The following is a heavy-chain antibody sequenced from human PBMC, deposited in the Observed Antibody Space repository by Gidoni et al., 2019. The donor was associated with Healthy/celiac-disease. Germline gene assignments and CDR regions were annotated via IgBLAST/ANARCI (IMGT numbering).Heavy chain of an antibody. CDR1: GFTFSSYG. CDR3: ARGNPKRRPLTGNYVSGFDY. V-gene: IGHV3-33*01. J-gene: IGHJ4*02. CDR2: IWYDGSNK. D-gene: IGHD4-4*01. Sequence: QVQLVESGGGVVQPGRSLRLSCAASGFTFSSYGMHWVRQAPGKGLEWVAVIWYDGSNKYYADSVKGRFTISRDNSKNTLYLQMNSLRAEDTAVYYCARGNPKRRPLTGNYVSGFDYWGQGTLVTVSS.